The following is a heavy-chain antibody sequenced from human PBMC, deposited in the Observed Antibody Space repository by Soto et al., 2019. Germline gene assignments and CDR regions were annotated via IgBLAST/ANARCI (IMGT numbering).Heavy chain of an antibody. CDR2: INAYSGNT. D-gene: IGHD5-18*01. CDR3: ARDVGYGLIDY. CDR1: GYTITSYG. J-gene: IGHJ4*02. Sequence: GASVTVSCTASGYTITSYGISWVRQAPGQGLEWMGWINAYSGNTNYAQKLQGRVTMTTDTSTSTAYMELRSLRSDDTAVYYCARDVGYGLIDYWGQGTLVTVSS. V-gene: IGHV1-18*01.